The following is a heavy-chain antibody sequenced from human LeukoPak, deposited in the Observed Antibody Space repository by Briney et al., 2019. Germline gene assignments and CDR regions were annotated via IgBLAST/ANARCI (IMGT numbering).Heavy chain of an antibody. Sequence: SETLSLTCTVSGGSISNYYWSWIRQPAGKGLEWIGHIYSSGSTNYNPSLKGRVTMSLDTSNRQFSLKLNSVTAADTAVYYCGRALGSGSYIDSWGQGTLVTVSS. CDR2: IYSSGST. J-gene: IGHJ4*02. V-gene: IGHV4-4*07. CDR3: GRALGSGSYIDS. CDR1: GGSISNYY. D-gene: IGHD1-26*01.